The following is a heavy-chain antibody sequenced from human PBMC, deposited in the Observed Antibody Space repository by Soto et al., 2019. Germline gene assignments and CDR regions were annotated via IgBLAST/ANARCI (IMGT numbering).Heavy chain of an antibody. CDR3: ARASGYTLGPYYFDY. CDR1: GGSISSYY. CDR2: IYYSGST. Sequence: SETLSLTCTVSGGSISSYYWSWIRQPPGKGLEWIGYIYYSGSTNYNPSLKSRVTISVDTSKNQFSLKLSSVTAADTAVYYCARASGYTLGPYYFDYWGQGTLVTVSS. D-gene: IGHD5-12*01. J-gene: IGHJ4*02. V-gene: IGHV4-59*01.